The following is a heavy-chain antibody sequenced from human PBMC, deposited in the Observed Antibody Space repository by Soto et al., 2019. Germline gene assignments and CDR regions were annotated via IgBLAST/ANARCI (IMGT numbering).Heavy chain of an antibody. CDR2: IVVGSGNT. CDR1: GFTFTSSA. V-gene: IGHV1-58*01. D-gene: IGHD2-2*01. CDR3: AAEEGGGGSSTSCRDHYGMDV. J-gene: IGHJ6*02. Sequence: ASVKVSCKASGFTFTSSAVQWVRQARGQRLEWIGWIVVGSGNTNYAQKFQERVTITRDMSTSTAYMELSSLRSEDTAVCYCAAEEGGGGSSTSCRDHYGMDVWGQGTTVTVSS.